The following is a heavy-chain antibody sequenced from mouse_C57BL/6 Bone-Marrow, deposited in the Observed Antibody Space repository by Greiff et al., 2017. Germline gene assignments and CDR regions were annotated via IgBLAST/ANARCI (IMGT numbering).Heavy chain of an antibody. V-gene: IGHV1-85*01. D-gene: IGHD2-2*01. CDR1: GYTFTSYA. Sequence: QVQLKQSGPELVKPGASVKLSCKASGYTFTSYAINWVKQRPGQGLEWIGWIYPRDGSTKYNEKFKGKATLTLDTSSSTAYMELHSLTSEDSEVYFCSSRGYYGYDEGCAYWGQGTLVTVSA. CDR2: IYPRDGST. CDR3: SSRGYYGYDEGCAY. J-gene: IGHJ3*01.